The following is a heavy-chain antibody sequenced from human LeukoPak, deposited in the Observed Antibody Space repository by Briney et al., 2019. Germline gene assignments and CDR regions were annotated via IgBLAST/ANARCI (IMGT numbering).Heavy chain of an antibody. V-gene: IGHV1-69*05. CDR2: IIPIFGTA. CDR3: ATVGYYDSSGYYSDFDY. J-gene: IGHJ4*02. D-gene: IGHD3-22*01. CDR1: GGTFSSYA. Sequence: SVKVSCKASGGTFSSYAISWVRQAPGQGLEWMGGIIPIFGTANYAQKFQGRVTITTYESTSTAYMELSSLRSEDTAVYYCATVGYYDSSGYYSDFDYWGQGTLVTVSS.